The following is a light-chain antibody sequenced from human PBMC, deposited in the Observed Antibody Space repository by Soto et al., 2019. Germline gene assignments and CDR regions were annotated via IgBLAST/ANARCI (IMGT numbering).Light chain of an antibody. CDR2: KAS. J-gene: IGKJ4*01. CDR3: QQYESYPMT. Sequence: DSQMTQYPSTLSASIGDRVTITCRAGQSISSWLAWYQQQPGKAPKLLISKASTIQSGVQPRFSGSGAGTECALTISSLQPDDFATYYCQQYESYPMTFGGGTKVEIK. CDR1: QSISSW. V-gene: IGKV1-5*03.